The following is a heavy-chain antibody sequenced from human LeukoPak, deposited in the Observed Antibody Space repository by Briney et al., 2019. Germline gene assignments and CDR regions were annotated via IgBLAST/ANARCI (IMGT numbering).Heavy chain of an antibody. CDR1: GGSISSYY. D-gene: IGHD5-18*01. Sequence: SETLSLTCTVSGGSISSYYWSWIRQPPGKGLEWIGYISDSGSTNYNSSLKSRVTISVDTSRNQSSLKLSSVTAADTAVYYCARQRGYSYGASLDYWGQGTLVTVSS. J-gene: IGHJ4*02. CDR3: ARQRGYSYGASLDY. CDR2: ISDSGST. V-gene: IGHV4-59*08.